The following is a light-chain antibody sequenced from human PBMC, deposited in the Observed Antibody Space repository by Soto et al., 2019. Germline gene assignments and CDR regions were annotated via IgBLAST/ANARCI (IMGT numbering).Light chain of an antibody. CDR3: LQKYFYPFT. CDR1: QGIRND. CDR2: AAS. J-gene: IGKJ3*01. Sequence: AIQMTQSPSSLSASVGDRVTITCRASQGIRNDLDWFQQKPGKAPKLLIYAASNLQSGVPARFSGSGPGTDFTLTISSLQPKDFATYYCLQKYFYPFTFGPGTKVDI. V-gene: IGKV1-6*01.